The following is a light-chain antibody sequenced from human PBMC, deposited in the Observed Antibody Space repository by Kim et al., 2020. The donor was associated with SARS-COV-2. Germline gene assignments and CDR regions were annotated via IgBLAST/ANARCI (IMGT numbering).Light chain of an antibody. Sequence: DIQMTQSPSSLSASVGDRVTITCRTSQSISSHLNWYHQKPGRATKLLIYAASTLKGGVPSRFSGSGSETDFTLTISSLQPEDVGTYFYQQSYSTLFTFGHGTKVDIK. J-gene: IGKJ3*01. CDR2: AAS. CDR3: QQSYSTLFT. CDR1: QSISSH. V-gene: IGKV1-39*01.